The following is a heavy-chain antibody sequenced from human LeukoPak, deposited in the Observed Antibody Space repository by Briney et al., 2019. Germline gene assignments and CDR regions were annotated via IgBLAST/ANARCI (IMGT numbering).Heavy chain of an antibody. D-gene: IGHD3-10*01. CDR3: ARVSRRFWYLDS. CDR2: IYYSGST. Sequence: PSETLSLTCTVSGHSISRSSFFGGWIRQPPGKGLEWFASIYYSGSTYYNPSLKSRVTISVDTSKNQFSLRLGSVTAADTAVYYCARVSRRFWYLDSWGQGTLVTVSS. J-gene: IGHJ4*02. CDR1: GHSISRSSFF. V-gene: IGHV4-39*01.